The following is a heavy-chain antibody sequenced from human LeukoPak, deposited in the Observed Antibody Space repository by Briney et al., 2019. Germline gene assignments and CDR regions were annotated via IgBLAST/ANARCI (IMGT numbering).Heavy chain of an antibody. CDR1: GFTVSSDY. Sequence: GGSLRLSCAASGFTVSSDYMSWVRQAPGKGLEWVSVIYSGGSTYYADSVKGRSTISRHNSKNTLYLQMNSLRAEDTAVYYCAKESAPGGTPLLDYWGQGTLVTVSS. CDR2: IYSGGST. D-gene: IGHD6-13*01. V-gene: IGHV3-53*04. CDR3: AKESAPGGTPLLDY. J-gene: IGHJ4*02.